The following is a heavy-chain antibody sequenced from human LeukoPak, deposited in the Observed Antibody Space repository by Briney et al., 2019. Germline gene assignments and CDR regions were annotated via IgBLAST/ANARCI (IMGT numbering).Heavy chain of an antibody. V-gene: IGHV3-53*01. Sequence: GGSLRLSCAASGFTVSSNYMSWVRQAPGKGLEWVSVIYSGGSTYYADSVKGRFTISRDNSKNTLYLQVNSLRAEDTAVYYCARVAFRSSSYISGIDYWGQGTLVTVSS. D-gene: IGHD6-6*01. CDR2: IYSGGST. J-gene: IGHJ4*02. CDR1: GFTVSSNY. CDR3: ARVAFRSSSYISGIDY.